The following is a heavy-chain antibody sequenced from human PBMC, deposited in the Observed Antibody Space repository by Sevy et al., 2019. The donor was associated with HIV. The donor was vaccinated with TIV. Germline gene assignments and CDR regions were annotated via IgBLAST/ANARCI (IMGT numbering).Heavy chain of an antibody. V-gene: IGHV3-23*01. Sequence: GGSLRLSCAASGFTFSSYAMSWVRQAPGKGLEWVSAISGSGGSTYYADSVKGRFTISRDNSKNTLCLQMNSLRAEDTAVYYCAKDPYSSGQNWFDPWGQGTLVTVSS. CDR2: ISGSGGST. D-gene: IGHD6-19*01. CDR3: AKDPYSSGQNWFDP. CDR1: GFTFSSYA. J-gene: IGHJ5*02.